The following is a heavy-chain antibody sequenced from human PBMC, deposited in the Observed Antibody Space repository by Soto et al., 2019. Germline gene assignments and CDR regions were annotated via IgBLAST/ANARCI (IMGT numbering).Heavy chain of an antibody. CDR1: GGSFSGYY. J-gene: IGHJ6*02. Sequence: PXXTLSLTFAVYGGSFSGYYWRWIRQPPGKGLEWIGEINHSGSTNYNPSLKSRVTISVDTSKNQFSLKLSSVTAADTAVYYCARGGVAAAGTYYYYGMDVWGQGTTVTVSS. D-gene: IGHD6-13*01. V-gene: IGHV4-34*01. CDR2: INHSGST. CDR3: ARGGVAAAGTYYYYGMDV.